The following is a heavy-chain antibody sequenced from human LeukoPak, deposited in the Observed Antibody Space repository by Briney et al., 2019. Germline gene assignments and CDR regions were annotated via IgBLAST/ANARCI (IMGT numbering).Heavy chain of an antibody. CDR1: GGSFSGYY. CDR3: ARGRFTTIVVVNYYYFYVDV. J-gene: IGHJ6*03. D-gene: IGHD3-22*01. V-gene: IGHV4-34*01. CDR2: IDHSGST. Sequence: PSETLSLTCAVYGGSFSGYYWSWIRQPPGKGLEWIGEIDHSGSTNYNPSLKSRVTISVETSKNQFSLKLSSVTAADTAVYFCARGRFTTIVVVNYYYFYVDVWGKGTTVTVSS.